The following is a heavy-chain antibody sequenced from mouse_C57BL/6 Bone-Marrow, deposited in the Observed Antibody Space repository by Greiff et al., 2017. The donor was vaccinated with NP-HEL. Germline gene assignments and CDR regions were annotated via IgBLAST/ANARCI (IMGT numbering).Heavy chain of an antibody. CDR2: ISNLAYSI. J-gene: IGHJ3*01. D-gene: IGHD2-2*01. CDR1: GFTFSDYG. V-gene: IGHV5-15*01. CDR3: ARHGKGYWFAY. Sequence: EVMLVESGGGLVQPGGSLKLSCAASGFTFSDYGMAWVRQAPRKGPEWVAFISNLAYSIYYADTVTGRFTISRENAKNTLYLEMSSLRSEDTAMYYCARHGKGYWFAYWGQGTLVTVSA.